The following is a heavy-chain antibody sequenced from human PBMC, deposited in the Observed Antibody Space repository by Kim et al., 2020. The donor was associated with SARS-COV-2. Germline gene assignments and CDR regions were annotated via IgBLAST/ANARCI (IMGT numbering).Heavy chain of an antibody. CDR3: ARDPYGSGSYYFDY. Sequence: GGSLRLSCTASGFTFSDYYMGWIRQAPGKGLEWISYISNSGNTIYYAASVKGRFTISRDNTKNSLYFHMNSLRAEDTAVYYCARDPYGSGSYYFDYWGQG. V-gene: IGHV3-11*04. J-gene: IGHJ4*02. CDR1: GFTFSDYY. CDR2: ISNSGNTI. D-gene: IGHD3-10*01.